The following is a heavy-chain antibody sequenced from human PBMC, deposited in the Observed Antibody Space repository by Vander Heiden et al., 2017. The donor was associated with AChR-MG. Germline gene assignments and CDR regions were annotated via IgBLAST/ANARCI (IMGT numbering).Heavy chain of an antibody. D-gene: IGHD3-10*01. CDR3: ARQLYFGELSLGY. J-gene: IGHJ4*02. V-gene: IGHV3-21*02. Sequence: EVQLVESGGGLVKPGGSLRLSCSASGFTFTSYIMNWVRQAPGKGLEWVSSISDSGTYIYYADSVKGRFTISRDYANNSLYLQMNSLRADDTAVYYCARQLYFGELSLGYWGRGTLVTVSS. CDR1: GFTFTSYI. CDR2: ISDSGTYI.